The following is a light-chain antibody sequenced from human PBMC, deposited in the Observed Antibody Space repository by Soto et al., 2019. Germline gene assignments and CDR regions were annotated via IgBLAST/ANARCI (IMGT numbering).Light chain of an antibody. Sequence: EIVLTQSPDTLSLSPGERATLSCRASQSVSSSYLAWYQQKPGKAPRLLIYGASSRATGIPDRFSGSGSGTDFTITISRLEPEDFAEYYCRKYATSPITFGQATRLEIK. CDR3: RKYATSPIT. J-gene: IGKJ5*01. CDR1: QSVSSSY. CDR2: GAS. V-gene: IGKV3-20*01.